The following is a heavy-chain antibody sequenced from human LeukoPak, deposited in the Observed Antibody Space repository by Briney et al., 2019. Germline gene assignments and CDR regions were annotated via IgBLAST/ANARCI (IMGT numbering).Heavy chain of an antibody. J-gene: IGHJ6*03. CDR2: IYTRGTT. CDR3: ARVYTVMGATTVDHYHYYMDV. CDR1: GGSIRSGSYY. Sequence: SETLSLTCTVSGGSIRSGSYYWSWIRQPAGKGLEWIGHIYTRGTTNYNPSVKSRVTVSLDTSKNQISLKLSSVTAADTAIYYCARVYTVMGATTVDHYHYYMDVWGKGNPVTVSS. V-gene: IGHV4-61*09. D-gene: IGHD5-18*01.